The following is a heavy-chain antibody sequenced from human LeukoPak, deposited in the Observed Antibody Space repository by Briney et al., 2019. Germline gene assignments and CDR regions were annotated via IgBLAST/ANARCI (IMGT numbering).Heavy chain of an antibody. J-gene: IGHJ4*02. Sequence: GGSLRLSCAASGFTFSSYAMSWVRQAPGKGLEWVSAISGSGGSTYYADSVKGRFTISRDNVKNSLYLQMNSLRAEDTAIYYCATSRGSWPDYFNYWGQGTLVTVSS. CDR2: ISGSGGST. V-gene: IGHV3-23*01. CDR3: ATSRGSWPDYFNY. D-gene: IGHD6-13*01. CDR1: GFTFSSYA.